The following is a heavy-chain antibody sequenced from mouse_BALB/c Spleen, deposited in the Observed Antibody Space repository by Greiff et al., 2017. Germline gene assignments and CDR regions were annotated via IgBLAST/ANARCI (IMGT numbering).Heavy chain of an antibody. Sequence: EVKLMESGGGLVQPGGSLRLSCATSGFTFTDYYMSWVRQPPGKALEWLGFIRNKANGYTTEYSASVKGRFTISRDNSQSILYLQMNTLRAEDSATYYCARGSSFAWFAYWGQGTLVTVSA. V-gene: IGHV7-3*02. CDR2: IRNKANGYTT. CDR3: ARGSSFAWFAY. J-gene: IGHJ3*01. D-gene: IGHD1-1*01. CDR1: GFTFTDYY.